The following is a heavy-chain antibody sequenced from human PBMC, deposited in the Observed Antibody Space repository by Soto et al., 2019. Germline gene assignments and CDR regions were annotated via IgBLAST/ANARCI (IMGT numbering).Heavy chain of an antibody. V-gene: IGHV1-46*03. Sequence: QVQLVQSGAEVKKPGASVQVSCRASGYTFTRYYMHCVRQAPGQGLEWMGMSNPSVGSTTYAQAFQGRVSMTRDTSTSTVYMDLSSLTSEDTAVYYCVRDRYNFDYWGQGTLVTVSS. J-gene: IGHJ4*02. CDR2: SNPSVGST. D-gene: IGHD3-16*02. CDR1: GYTFTRYY. CDR3: VRDRYNFDY.